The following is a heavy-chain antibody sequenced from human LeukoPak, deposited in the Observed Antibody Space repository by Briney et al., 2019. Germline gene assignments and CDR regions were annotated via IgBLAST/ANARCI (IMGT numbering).Heavy chain of an antibody. CDR1: GFTFSNFW. CDR3: ARSNDYGDNFDY. J-gene: IGHJ4*02. CDR2: IKQDGSEK. Sequence: GGSLRLSCAASGFTFSNFWMNWVRQAPGKGLEWVANIKQDGSEKYYVDSVKGRFTISRDNAKNSLYLQMNSLRAEDTAVYYCARSNDYGDNFDYWGQGTLVTVSS. V-gene: IGHV3-7*01. D-gene: IGHD4-17*01.